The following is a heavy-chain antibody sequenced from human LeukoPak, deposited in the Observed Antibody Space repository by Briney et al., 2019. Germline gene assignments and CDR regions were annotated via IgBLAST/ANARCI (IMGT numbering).Heavy chain of an antibody. CDR2: IKNDGSTT. J-gene: IGHJ3*02. Sequence: PGGSLRLSCAASGFXFSSYWMHWVRQAPGKGQVWVSRIKNDGSTTGYADSVKGRFTISRDNAKNTLYLQMNSLRAEDTAVYYCARGGSPPEALGDAFDIWGQGTMVTVSS. CDR3: ARGGSPPEALGDAFDI. CDR1: GFXFSSYW. D-gene: IGHD1-26*01. V-gene: IGHV3-74*01.